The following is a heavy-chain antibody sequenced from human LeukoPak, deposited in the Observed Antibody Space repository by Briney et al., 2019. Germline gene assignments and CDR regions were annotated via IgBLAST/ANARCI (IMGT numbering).Heavy chain of an antibody. J-gene: IGHJ3*02. CDR1: GGSFSGYY. CDR3: ARERKESPYYYDSSGYYPRAFDI. V-gene: IGHV4-34*01. D-gene: IGHD3-22*01. Sequence: PSETLSLTCAVYGGSFSGYYWSWIRQPPGKGPEWIGEINHSGSTNYNPSLKSRVTISVDTSKNQFSLKLSSVTAADTAVYYCARERKESPYYYDSSGYYPRAFDIWGQGTMVTVSS. CDR2: INHSGST.